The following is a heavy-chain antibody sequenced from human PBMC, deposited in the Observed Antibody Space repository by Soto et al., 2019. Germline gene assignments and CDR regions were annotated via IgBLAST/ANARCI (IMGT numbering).Heavy chain of an antibody. J-gene: IGHJ5*02. CDR2: IYYSGST. Sequence: QLQLQESGPGLVKPSETLSLTCSASGGFISSSSYYWGWIRQPPGKGLEGIGSIYYSGSTYYNPSLKSRVTISIDTSKNQFSLKLSSVTAADTAVYYCARRGIAAAGTRFDPWGQGTLVTVSS. CDR1: GGFISSSSYY. D-gene: IGHD6-13*01. CDR3: ARRGIAAAGTRFDP. V-gene: IGHV4-39*01.